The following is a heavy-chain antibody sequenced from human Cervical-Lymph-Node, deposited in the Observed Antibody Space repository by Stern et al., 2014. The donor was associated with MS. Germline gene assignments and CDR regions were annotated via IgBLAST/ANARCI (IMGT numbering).Heavy chain of an antibody. D-gene: IGHD2-21*02. CDR2: IKQDGREK. V-gene: IGHV3-7*03. CDR1: GFSFSSYW. J-gene: IGHJ4*02. Sequence: EMQLVESGGGLVQPGGSLRLSCAASGFSFSSYWMRWVRQAPGKGLEWVANIKQDGREKYCVDSVKGRFTISRDNTKNSLFLQLDSLRADDTAVYYCAREYGGDHFDYWGQGTLVTVSS. CDR3: AREYGGDHFDY.